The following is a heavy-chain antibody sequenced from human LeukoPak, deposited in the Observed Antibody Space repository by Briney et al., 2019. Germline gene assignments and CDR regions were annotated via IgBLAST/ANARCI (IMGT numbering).Heavy chain of an antibody. V-gene: IGHV3-15*01. CDR3: TTAPDITMIVVVRLDV. J-gene: IGHJ6*04. CDR2: IKRKTDGGTT. CDR1: GFTFSNAW. Sequence: PGGSLRLSCAASGFTFSNAWMSWVRQAPGKGLEWVGRIKRKTDGGTTDYAAPVKGRFTISRDDSKNTLYLQMNSLKTEDTAVYYCTTAPDITMIVVVRLDVWGKGTTVTVSA. D-gene: IGHD3-22*01.